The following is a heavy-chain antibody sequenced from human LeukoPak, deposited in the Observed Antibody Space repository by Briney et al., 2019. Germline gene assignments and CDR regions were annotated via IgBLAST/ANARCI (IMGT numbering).Heavy chain of an antibody. V-gene: IGHV1-46*03. CDR1: GYTFTSYY. Sequence: ASVKVSCKASGYTFTSYYMHWVRQAPGQGLEWMGIINPSGGSTSYAQKFQGGVTMTRDTSTSTVYMELSSLRSEDTAVYYCARGVNVVVPAAIDFDYWGQGTLVTVSS. CDR2: INPSGGST. CDR3: ARGVNVVVPAAIDFDY. J-gene: IGHJ4*02. D-gene: IGHD2-2*01.